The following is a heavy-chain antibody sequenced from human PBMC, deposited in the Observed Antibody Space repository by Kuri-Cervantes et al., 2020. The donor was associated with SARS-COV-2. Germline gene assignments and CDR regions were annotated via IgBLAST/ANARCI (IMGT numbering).Heavy chain of an antibody. D-gene: IGHD1-14*01. J-gene: IGHJ5*02. CDR2: ISSSGSTI. Sequence: GESLKISCAASGFTFSSYSMNWVRQAPGKGLEWVSYISSSGSTIYYADSVKGRFTISRDNSKNTLYLQMNSLKTEDTAVYYCTTEPKRAQNPYHWGQGTLVTVSS. CDR3: TTEPKRAQNPYH. V-gene: IGHV3-48*01. CDR1: GFTFSSYS.